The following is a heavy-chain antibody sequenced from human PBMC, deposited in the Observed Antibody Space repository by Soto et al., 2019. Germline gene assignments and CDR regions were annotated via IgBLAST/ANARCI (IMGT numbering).Heavy chain of an antibody. J-gene: IGHJ6*02. CDR1: GFTFSSYV. Sequence: HPGGSLRLSCAASGFTFSSYVMSWVRQAPGKGLEWVSAISSSGGSTYYADSVKGRFTISRDNSKNTLYLQMNSLRAEGTAVYYCAKDQDCSSTSCYTGYYGMDVWGQGTTVTVSS. D-gene: IGHD2-2*02. CDR2: ISSSGGST. V-gene: IGHV3-23*01. CDR3: AKDQDCSSTSCYTGYYGMDV.